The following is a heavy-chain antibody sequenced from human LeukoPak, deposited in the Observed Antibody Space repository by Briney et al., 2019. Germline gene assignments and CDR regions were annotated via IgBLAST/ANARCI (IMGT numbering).Heavy chain of an antibody. V-gene: IGHV4-39*02. CDR3: ARSGQQLLFAFDI. CDR2: IDHSGST. Sequence: PSETLSLTCTVSGASISSSTYYWGVIRQPPGKGLEWIGSIDHSGSTYYNPSLKSRVTISVDTSNNHFSLKLNSVTAADTAVYYCARSGQQLLFAFDIWGQGIMVTVSS. D-gene: IGHD6-13*01. J-gene: IGHJ3*02. CDR1: GASISSSTYY.